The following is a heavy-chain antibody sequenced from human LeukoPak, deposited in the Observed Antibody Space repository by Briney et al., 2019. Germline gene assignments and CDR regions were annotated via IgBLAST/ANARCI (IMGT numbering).Heavy chain of an antibody. CDR2: INWNGGST. D-gene: IGHD6-19*01. CDR1: GFTFDDYG. Sequence: PGGSLRLSCAASGFTFDDYGMSWVRQAPGKGLEWVSGINWNGGSTGYADSVKGRFTISRDNAKNSLYLQMNSLRAEDTALYYCAREYSSGWYSWFDPWGQGTLSPSPQ. V-gene: IGHV3-20*04. CDR3: AREYSSGWYSWFDP. J-gene: IGHJ5*02.